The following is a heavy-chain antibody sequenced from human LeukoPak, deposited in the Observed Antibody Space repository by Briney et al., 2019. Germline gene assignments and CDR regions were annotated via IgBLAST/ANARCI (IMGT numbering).Heavy chain of an antibody. V-gene: IGHV1-18*01. CDR2: ISAYNGNT. CDR1: GYTFTSYG. J-gene: IGHJ4*02. D-gene: IGHD6-13*01. Sequence: ASVKVSCKASGYTFTSYGISWVRQAPGQGLEWMGWISAYNGNTNYAQKFQGRVTITADESTSTAYMELSSLRSEDTAVYYCARDIVSSSSCDYWGQGTLVTVSS. CDR3: ARDIVSSSSCDY.